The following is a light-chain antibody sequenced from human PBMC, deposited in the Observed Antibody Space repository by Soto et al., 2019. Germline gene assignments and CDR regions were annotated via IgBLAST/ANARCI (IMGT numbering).Light chain of an antibody. CDR2: DAS. J-gene: IGKJ4*01. V-gene: IGKV1-13*02. Sequence: IQLTQSPSSLSASVGDRVTITCRAGQDIGSALAWYQQRPGKAPKLLLYDASNLEAGVPSRFSGSGSGTDFTLTITSLRPEDVATYYCQHVNGFPLTFGGGTKVQIK. CDR1: QDIGSA. CDR3: QHVNGFPLT.